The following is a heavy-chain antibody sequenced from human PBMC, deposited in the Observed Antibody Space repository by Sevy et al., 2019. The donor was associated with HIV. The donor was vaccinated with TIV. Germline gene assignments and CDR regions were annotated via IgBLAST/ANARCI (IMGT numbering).Heavy chain of an antibody. Sequence: GGYLRLSCAASGFTFSSYGMHWVRQAPGKGLEWVAVIWNDGSNQYYPDSVEGRFTVSRDNSTNTLYLQMNSLRAEDTAVYYCARAPGYCTSSNCYDWFDPWGQGTLVTVSS. V-gene: IGHV3-33*01. CDR1: GFTFSSYG. CDR2: IWNDGSNQ. D-gene: IGHD2-2*01. CDR3: ARAPGYCTSSNCYDWFDP. J-gene: IGHJ5*01.